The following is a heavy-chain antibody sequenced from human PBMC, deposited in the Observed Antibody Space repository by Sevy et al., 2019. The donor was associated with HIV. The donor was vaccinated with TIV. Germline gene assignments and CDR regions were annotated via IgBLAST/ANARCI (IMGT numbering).Heavy chain of an antibody. J-gene: IGHJ6*02. D-gene: IGHD2-15*01. Sequence: GGSLRLSCVVSGLTFSNYWMSWVRQAPGKGLEWVANINQNGSEIYSVDSVKGRFTFSRDNAKNSVYLQMNSLRAEDTAVYYCARVVAYCSGGSCFAGYYYGMDVWGQGTTVTVSS. CDR1: GLTFSNYW. V-gene: IGHV3-7*01. CDR3: ARVVAYCSGGSCFAGYYYGMDV. CDR2: INQNGSEI.